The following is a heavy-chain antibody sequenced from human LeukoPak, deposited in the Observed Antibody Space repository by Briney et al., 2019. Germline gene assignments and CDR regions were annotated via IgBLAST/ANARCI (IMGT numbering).Heavy chain of an antibody. J-gene: IGHJ4*02. CDR1: GGSISSYY. CDR3: ARGGFPPTYIAAAGPPFDS. D-gene: IGHD6-25*01. V-gene: IGHV4-59*08. CDR2: IYYSGST. Sequence: SETLSLTCTVSGGSISSYYWSWIRQPPGKGLEGIGYIYYSGSTNYNPSLKSRVTLSVDTSKNQFSLKMSSVTAADTALYYCARGGFPPTYIAAAGPPFDSWGQGTLVTVSS.